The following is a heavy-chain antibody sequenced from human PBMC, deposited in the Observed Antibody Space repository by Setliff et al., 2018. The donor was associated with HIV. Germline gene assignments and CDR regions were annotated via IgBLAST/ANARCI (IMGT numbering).Heavy chain of an antibody. CDR2: INHSGST. Sequence: SETLSLTCTVSGGSFSSGNYYWAWIRQPPGEGLEWIGEINHSGSTNYNPSLKSRVTMSLDTSRNEVSLRLSSVTAADTATYFCARVRFNFDNVRCFDLWGPGTLVTVSS. CDR3: ARVRFNFDNVRCFDL. J-gene: IGHJ2*01. CDR1: GGSFSSGNYY. D-gene: IGHD1-20*01. V-gene: IGHV4-39*07.